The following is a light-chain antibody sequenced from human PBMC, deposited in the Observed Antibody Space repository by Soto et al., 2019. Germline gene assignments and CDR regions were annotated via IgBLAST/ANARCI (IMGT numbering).Light chain of an antibody. CDR3: SSNTRSSLYV. CDR2: EVS. J-gene: IGLJ1*01. V-gene: IGLV2-14*01. CDR1: SSDVGGYNY. Sequence: QSALTQPASVSGSPGQSITISCTGTSSDVGGYNYVSWHQQHPGKAPKLMIFEVSYRPSVVSDRFSGSKSGNTASLTISGLQADDEADYYCSSNTRSSLYVFGTGTKVTVL.